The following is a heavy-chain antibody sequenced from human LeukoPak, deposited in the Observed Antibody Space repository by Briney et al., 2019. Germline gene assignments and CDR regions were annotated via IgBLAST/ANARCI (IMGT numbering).Heavy chain of an antibody. J-gene: IGHJ4*02. D-gene: IGHD1-1*01. CDR2: IYYSGST. V-gene: IGHV4-59*01. CDR1: GGSMSSYY. Sequence: PSETLSLPCTVSGGSMSSYYGSWIRQPPGKGLEWIGYIYYSGSTNYNPSLKSRVTISVDTSKNQFSLKLSSVTAADTAVYYCARERAGGTAFDYWGQGTLVTVSS. CDR3: ARERAGGTAFDY.